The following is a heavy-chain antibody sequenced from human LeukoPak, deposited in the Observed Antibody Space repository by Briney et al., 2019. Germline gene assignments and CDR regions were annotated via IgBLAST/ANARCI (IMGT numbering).Heavy chain of an antibody. CDR3: ARGYDFWSGYYRTYYYGMDV. D-gene: IGHD3-3*01. J-gene: IGHJ6*02. CDR1: GFTFSSYW. Sequence: GGSLRLSCAASGFTFSSYWMSWVRQAPGKGLEWVANIKQDGSEKYYVDSVKGRFTISRDNAKNSLYLQMNSLRAEDTAVYYCARGYDFWSGYYRTYYYGMDVWGQGTTVTVSS. CDR2: IKQDGSEK. V-gene: IGHV3-7*01.